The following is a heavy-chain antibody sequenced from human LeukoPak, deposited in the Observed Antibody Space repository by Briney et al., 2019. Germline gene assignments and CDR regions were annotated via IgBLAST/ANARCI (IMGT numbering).Heavy chain of an antibody. Sequence: GGSLRLSCAASGFTFSSHGMNWVRQAPGKGLEWVANIKHDGSEEYYVDSVKGRFTISRDNAKNSLYLRMNSLRAEDTAVYHCARGGGNFISWGQGILVTVSS. V-gene: IGHV3-7*01. J-gene: IGHJ4*02. D-gene: IGHD3-16*01. CDR2: IKHDGSEE. CDR1: GFTFSSHG. CDR3: ARGGGNFIS.